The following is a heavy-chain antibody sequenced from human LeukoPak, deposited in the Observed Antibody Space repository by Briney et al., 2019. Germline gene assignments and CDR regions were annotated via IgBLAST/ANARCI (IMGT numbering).Heavy chain of an antibody. CDR1: GGSISSGSYY. V-gene: IGHV4-61*02. CDR2: IYTSGST. D-gene: IGHD5-18*01. J-gene: IGHJ6*03. CDR3: ARVGYSYGVTYYYYMDV. Sequence: SETLSLTCTVSGGSISSGSYYWSWIRQPAGKGLEWIGRIYTSGSTNYNPSLKSRVTISVDTSKNQFSLKLSSVTAEDTAVYYCARVGYSYGVTYYYYMDVWGKGTTVTVSS.